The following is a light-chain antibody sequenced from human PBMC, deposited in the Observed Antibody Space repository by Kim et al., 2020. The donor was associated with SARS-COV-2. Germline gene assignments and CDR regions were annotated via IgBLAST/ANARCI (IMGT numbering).Light chain of an antibody. CDR3: QQYNNWPPLT. V-gene: IGKV3-15*01. Sequence: EIVMTQPPATLSVSPGKSATLSWRASQSVSSHLAWYQQKPGQAPRLLIYNASTRATGIPARFSGSGSGTELTLTIISLQSEDSAIYYCQQYNNWPPLTFGGETKVDIK. CDR2: NAS. CDR1: QSVSSH. J-gene: IGKJ4*01.